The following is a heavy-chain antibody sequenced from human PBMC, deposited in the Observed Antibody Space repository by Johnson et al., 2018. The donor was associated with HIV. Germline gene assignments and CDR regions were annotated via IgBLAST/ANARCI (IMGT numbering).Heavy chain of an antibody. CDR1: GFTVSSNY. CDR2: IYSGGST. D-gene: IGHD2-21*01. V-gene: IGHV3-53*02. J-gene: IGHJ3*02. CDR3: ARDVGLLAYCGGDCADAFDI. Sequence: VQLVETGGGLIQPGGSLRLSCAASGFTVSSNYMSWVRQAPGKGLEWVSVIYSGGSTYYADSVKGRFTISRDNSKNTLYLQMNSLRAEDTAVYYCARDVGLLAYCGGDCADAFDIWGQGTMVTVSS.